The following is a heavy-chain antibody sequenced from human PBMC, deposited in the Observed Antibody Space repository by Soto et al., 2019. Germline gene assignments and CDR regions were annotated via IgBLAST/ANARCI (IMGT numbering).Heavy chain of an antibody. CDR3: ARGDGDTLDY. J-gene: IGHJ4*02. V-gene: IGHV1-18*01. Sequence: QVQLVQSGAEVKKPGASVKVSCKASGYTFTHYGITWVRQAPGQGLEWTGWINAYVGETKSAQKYQGRITVTMDTXXXXXXXXXXSLXSDXXXXYYCARGDGDTLDYWGQGTLVRVSA. CDR1: GYTFTHYG. CDR2: INAYVGET.